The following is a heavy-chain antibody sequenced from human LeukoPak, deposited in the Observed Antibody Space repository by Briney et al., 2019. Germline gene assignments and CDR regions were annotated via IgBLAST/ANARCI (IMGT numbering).Heavy chain of an antibody. J-gene: IGHJ6*03. D-gene: IGHD2-21*02. CDR1: GFTFSSYS. Sequence: GGSLRLSCTASGFTFSSYSMNWVRQAPGKGLEWVSSISTSSSYIYYADSVKGRFTISRDNARNSLYLQMNTLRAEDTAVYSCARDLYCGGDCRYYMDVWGKGTTVTISS. CDR3: ARDLYCGGDCRYYMDV. V-gene: IGHV3-21*01. CDR2: ISTSSSYI.